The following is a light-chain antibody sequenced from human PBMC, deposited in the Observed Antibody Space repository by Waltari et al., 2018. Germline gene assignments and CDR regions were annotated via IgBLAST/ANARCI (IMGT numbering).Light chain of an antibody. V-gene: IGKV3-20*01. J-gene: IGKJ5*01. CDR3: QQYGSSPVT. CDR2: AAS. CDR1: QSLSSYF. Sequence: EIVLTQSPDTLSLSPGEGATLSCRASQSLSSYFLAWYQHEPGQGPRVLSYAASSRATGIPCMFIGGKSGTDFILTIRRLEPEDFAVYYCQQYGSSPVTFGQGTRLEIK.